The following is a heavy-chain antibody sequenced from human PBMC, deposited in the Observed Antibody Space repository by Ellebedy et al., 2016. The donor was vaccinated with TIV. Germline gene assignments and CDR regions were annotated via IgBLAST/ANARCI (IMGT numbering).Heavy chain of an antibody. D-gene: IGHD3-10*01. CDR2: VNPNSGET. CDR1: GYHFTGYY. J-gene: IGHJ4*02. Sequence: AASVKVSCKTSGYHFTGYYIHWVRHAPGQGLEWMGWVNPNSGETNYAQRFQGRVTMTRDTSISTAYMDLSSLTSDDTAVYFCARELKDGSGTYWTLDYWGQGTLVTVSS. V-gene: IGHV1-2*02. CDR3: ARELKDGSGTYWTLDY.